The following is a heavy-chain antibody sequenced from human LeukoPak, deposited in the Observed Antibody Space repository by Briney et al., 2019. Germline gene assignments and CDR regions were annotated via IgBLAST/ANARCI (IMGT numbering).Heavy chain of an antibody. J-gene: IGHJ4*02. CDR1: GFTFDDCP. CDR3: AKDLGGRYYDYFDY. Sequence: GRSLRLSCAASGFTFDDCPMHWIRQAPGKGPEWVSGISSNSRSIGYADSVKGRFTISRDNAKNSLYLQMNSLRAEDTALYYCAKDLGGRYYDYFDYWGQGTLVTVSS. V-gene: IGHV3-9*01. D-gene: IGHD1-26*01. CDR2: ISSNSRSI.